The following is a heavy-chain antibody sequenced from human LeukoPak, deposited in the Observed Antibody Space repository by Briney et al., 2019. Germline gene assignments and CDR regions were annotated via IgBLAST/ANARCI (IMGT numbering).Heavy chain of an antibody. D-gene: IGHD3-16*02. Sequence: PGGSLRLSCAASGFTVSSNYMSWVRQAPGKGLEWVSVIYSGGSTYYADSVKGRFTISRDNSKNTLYLQMNSLRAEDTAVYYCARDRIYDYVWGSYRGIYYYYYGMDVWGQGTTVTVSS. CDR1: GFTVSSNY. J-gene: IGHJ6*02. CDR3: ARDRIYDYVWGSYRGIYYYYYGMDV. V-gene: IGHV3-53*01. CDR2: IYSGGST.